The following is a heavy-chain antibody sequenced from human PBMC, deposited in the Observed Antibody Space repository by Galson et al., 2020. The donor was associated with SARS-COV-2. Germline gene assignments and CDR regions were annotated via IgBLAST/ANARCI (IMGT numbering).Heavy chain of an antibody. J-gene: IGHJ4*02. CDR1: GYKLTNYA. D-gene: IGHD4-4*01. Sequence: SVTVSCKASGYKLTNYALHSVRQAPGQRLAWMAWINDINGDTKYSQKFQGRLSVTRDTPASTAYMELSSLRSEDTAVYYCARLGGSYSPTNIDYWGQGTLLTVSS. CDR3: ARLGGSYSPTNIDY. CDR2: INDINGDT. V-gene: IGHV1-3*01.